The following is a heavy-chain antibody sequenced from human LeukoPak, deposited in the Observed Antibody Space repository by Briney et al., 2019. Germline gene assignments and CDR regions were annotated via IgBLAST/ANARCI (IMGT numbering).Heavy chain of an antibody. V-gene: IGHV3-30-3*01. J-gene: IGHJ4*02. Sequence: GGSLRLSCAASGFTFSHYAMSWVRQAPGKGLEWVAVISYDGSNKYYADSVKGRFTISRDNSKNTLYLQMNSLRAEDTAVYYCAIAEYGGNHLFDYWGQGTLVTVSS. CDR2: ISYDGSNK. D-gene: IGHD4-23*01. CDR1: GFTFSHYA. CDR3: AIAEYGGNHLFDY.